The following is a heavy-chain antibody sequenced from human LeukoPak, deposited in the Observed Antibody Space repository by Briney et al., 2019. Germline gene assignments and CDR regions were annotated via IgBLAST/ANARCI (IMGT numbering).Heavy chain of an antibody. Sequence: ASVKVSCKASGYTFTSYAMNWVRQAPGQGLEWMGWINTNTENPAYAQGFTGRFVFSADISVSTAYLQINSLKAEDTAVYYCARMGYCTRATCGGAFDFWGQGTLVTVSS. J-gene: IGHJ4*02. D-gene: IGHD2-8*01. CDR3: ARMGYCTRATCGGAFDF. V-gene: IGHV7-4-1*02. CDR1: GYTFTSYA. CDR2: INTNTENP.